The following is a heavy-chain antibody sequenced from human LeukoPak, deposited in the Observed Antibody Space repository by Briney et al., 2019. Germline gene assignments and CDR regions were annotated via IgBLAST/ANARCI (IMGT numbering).Heavy chain of an antibody. V-gene: IGHV5-51*01. D-gene: IGHD5-24*01. CDR1: GYSFTSYW. Sequence: GESLKISCKGSGYSFTSYWIGWVRQMPGKGLEWMGIIYPGDSDTKYSPSFQGQVTISADKSISTAYLQWSSLKASDTAMYYCARGPRWLQLVGTFDYWGQGTLVTVSS. CDR3: ARGPRWLQLVGTFDY. CDR2: IYPGDSDT. J-gene: IGHJ4*02.